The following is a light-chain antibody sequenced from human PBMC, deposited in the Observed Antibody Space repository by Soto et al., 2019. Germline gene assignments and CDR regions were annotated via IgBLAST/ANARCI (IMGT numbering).Light chain of an antibody. Sequence: QSVLTQPASGSGAPGQAIPISCTGTSSDVGGYNYVSWYQQHPGKAPKFMIYDVSNRPSGVSNRFSGSKSDNTASLTISGLQAEDEADYYCSSYTTSNTRQIVFGTGTKVTVL. CDR1: SSDVGGYNY. CDR2: DVS. V-gene: IGLV2-14*01. CDR3: SSYTTSNTRQIV. J-gene: IGLJ1*01.